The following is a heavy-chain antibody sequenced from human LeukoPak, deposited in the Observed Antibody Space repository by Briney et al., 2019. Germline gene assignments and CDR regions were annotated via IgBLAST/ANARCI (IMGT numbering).Heavy chain of an antibody. CDR3: ARDLAFGEMVTNRGAFDI. CDR2: INPKSGGT. V-gene: IGHV1-2*02. J-gene: IGHJ3*02. CDR1: GYTFTDYY. Sequence: GASVKVSCKASGYTFTDYYMHWVRQAPGQGLEWMGWINPKSGGTNYAQKFQGRVTMTRDTPISTAYMELSRLRSDDTAVFYCARDLAFGEMVTNRGAFDIWGQGTMVTVSS. D-gene: IGHD5-24*01.